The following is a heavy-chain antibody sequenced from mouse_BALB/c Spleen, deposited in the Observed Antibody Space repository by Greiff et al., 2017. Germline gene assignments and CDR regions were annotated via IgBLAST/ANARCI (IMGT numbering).Heavy chain of an antibody. D-gene: IGHD1-2*01. J-gene: IGHJ3*01. Sequence: EVQLVESGGGLVQPGGSRKLSCAASGFTFSSFGMHWVRQAPEKGLEWVAYISSGSSTIYYADTVKGRFTISRDNPKNTLFLQMTSLRSEDTAMYYCASRYGYFADWGQGTLVTVSA. CDR3: ASRYGYFAD. CDR2: ISSGSSTI. V-gene: IGHV5-17*02. CDR1: GFTFSSFG.